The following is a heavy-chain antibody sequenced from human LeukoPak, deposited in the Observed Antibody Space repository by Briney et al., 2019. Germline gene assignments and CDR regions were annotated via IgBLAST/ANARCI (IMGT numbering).Heavy chain of an antibody. J-gene: IGHJ3*02. CDR2: ISYDGNNE. D-gene: IGHD3-10*01. Sequence: GGTLRLFCAASGFTFSNYGMHWVRQAPGKGLEWVAVISYDGNNEYYADSVKGRFTISRDISNHTLYLQMNSLRAEDTAVYYCARTLYYSDSWSSSEEGEAFDIWGQGTMLTVSS. CDR3: ARTLYYSDSWSSSEEGEAFDI. CDR1: GFTFSNYG. V-gene: IGHV3-30*03.